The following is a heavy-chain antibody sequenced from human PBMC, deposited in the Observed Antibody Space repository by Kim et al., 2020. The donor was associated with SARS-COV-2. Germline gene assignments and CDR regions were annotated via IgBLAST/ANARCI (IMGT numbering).Heavy chain of an antibody. CDR3: ATSYSSSWYVSDY. Sequence: GESLKISCKGSGYSFTSYWIVWVRQMPGKGLEWMGIIYPGDSDTRYSPSFQGQVTISADKSISTAYLQWGSLKASDTAIYYCATSYSSSWYVSDYWGQGTLVTVSS. D-gene: IGHD6-13*01. CDR1: GYSFTSYW. V-gene: IGHV5-51*01. J-gene: IGHJ4*02. CDR2: IYPGDSDT.